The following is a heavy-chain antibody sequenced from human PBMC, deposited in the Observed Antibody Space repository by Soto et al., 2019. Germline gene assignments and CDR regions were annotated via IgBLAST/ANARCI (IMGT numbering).Heavy chain of an antibody. J-gene: IGHJ4*02. D-gene: IGHD6-25*01. CDR1: GYTFTSLD. CDR3: ARGVAAGVDY. V-gene: IGHV1-8*01. Sequence: QVPLVQSGAEVKEPGASVKVSCKASGYTFTSLDINWMRQAPGQGLEWMGWMNPSKGIADYAEKFQGRITMTRDTSVSTAYLELSSLTSEDTAVYFCARGVAAGVDYWGQGTLVTVSS. CDR2: MNPSKGIA.